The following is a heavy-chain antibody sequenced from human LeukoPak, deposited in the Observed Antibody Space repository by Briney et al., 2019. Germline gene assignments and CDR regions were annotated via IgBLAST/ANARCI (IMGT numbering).Heavy chain of an antibody. CDR2: INHSGST. D-gene: IGHD4/OR15-4a*01. CDR3: VRHDGRGGATMGAFDS. Sequence: PSETLSLTCAVYGGSFSDYYWSWIRQPPGKGLEWIGEINHSGSTNYNPSLKSRVTISVDTSKNQFSLKLSSVTAADTAVYYCVRHDGRGGATMGAFDSWGQGSLVTVSS. J-gene: IGHJ5*01. V-gene: IGHV4-34*01. CDR1: GGSFSDYY.